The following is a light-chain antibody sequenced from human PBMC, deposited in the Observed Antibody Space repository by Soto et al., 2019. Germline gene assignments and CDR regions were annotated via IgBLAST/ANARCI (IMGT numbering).Light chain of an antibody. V-gene: IGKV3-11*01. J-gene: IGKJ4*01. CDR1: QSVSNS. CDR3: RQRDSWPLT. CDR2: DAT. Sequence: EIVLTQSPATLSLSPGERATLSCRASQSVSNSLGWFQQKPGQAPRLLIDDATNRATGIPARFTGSGSGSDFTLTISSLEPEDFGVYYCRQRDSWPLTFGGGTKVEIK.